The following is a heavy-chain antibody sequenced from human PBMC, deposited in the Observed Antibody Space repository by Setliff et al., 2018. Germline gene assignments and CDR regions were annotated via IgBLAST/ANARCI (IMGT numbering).Heavy chain of an antibody. CDR1: GDSISDAS. V-gene: IGHV4-59*08. D-gene: IGHD3-16*01. CDR2: VFYNGAA. J-gene: IGHJ4*02. Sequence: SETLSLTCTVSGDSISDASIMAWIRQPPGKGLEFIGYVFYNGAAKYDPSLKSRVTISVDTSKNQFSLTLSSVTAADTAVYYCARLPNYVWGSPVDCWGQGTLVTVSS. CDR3: ARLPNYVWGSPVDC.